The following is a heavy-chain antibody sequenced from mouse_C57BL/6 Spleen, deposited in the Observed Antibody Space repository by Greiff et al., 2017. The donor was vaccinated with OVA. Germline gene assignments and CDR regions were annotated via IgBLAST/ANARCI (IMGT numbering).Heavy chain of an antibody. J-gene: IGHJ1*03. D-gene: IGHD2-4*01. CDR1: GFSLTSSG. Sequence: VKLQESGPGLVQPSQSLSITCTVSGFSLTSSGVHWVRQSPGKGLEWLGVIWSGGSTDYNAAFISRLSISKDNSKSQVFFKMNSLQADDTAIYYCARRVDYDEGYFDVWGTGTTVTVSS. CDR2: IWSGGST. V-gene: IGHV2-2*01. CDR3: ARRVDYDEGYFDV.